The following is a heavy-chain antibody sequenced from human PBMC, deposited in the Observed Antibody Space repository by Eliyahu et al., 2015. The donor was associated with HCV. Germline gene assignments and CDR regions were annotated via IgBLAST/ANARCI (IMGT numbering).Heavy chain of an antibody. CDR1: GLTFSRYW. J-gene: IGHJ4*02. CDR2: IKEDGSEK. Sequence: EVQLVESGGDLVHPGGSLRLSCAVSGLTFSRYWMTWVRQAPGKGLGWVANIKEDGSEKRYVDPVKGRFTISRDNAGNSLYLEMSSLRAEDTAVYYCASPRRPNVWNAMGYWGQGTLVTVSS. CDR3: ASPRRPNVWNAMGY. D-gene: IGHD2-8*01. V-gene: IGHV3-7*01.